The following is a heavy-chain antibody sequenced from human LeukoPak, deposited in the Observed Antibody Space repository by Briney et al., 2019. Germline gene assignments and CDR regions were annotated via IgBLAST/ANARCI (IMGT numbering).Heavy chain of an antibody. CDR1: GYSISSGYY. CDR2: IYHSGST. J-gene: IGHJ4*01. CDR3: ASQTGVQAADD. V-gene: IGHV4-38-2*01. D-gene: IGHD1-1*01. Sequence: SETLSLTCAVSGYSISSGYYWGWIRQPPGKGREWFGSIYHSGSTYYNPSLKSRVTISVDTSKNQISLRLSSGTAADTAVSYCASQTGVQAADDWGQGTLVTVSS.